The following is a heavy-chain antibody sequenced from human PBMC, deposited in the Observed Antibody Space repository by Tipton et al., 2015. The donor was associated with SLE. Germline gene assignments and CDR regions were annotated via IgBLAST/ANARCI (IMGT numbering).Heavy chain of an antibody. CDR3: TRVGTISNAFDI. J-gene: IGHJ3*02. D-gene: IGHD5-12*01. CDR1: GFTFGDYA. CDR2: IRSKAYGGTT. Sequence: SLRLSCTASGFTFGDYAMSWFRQAPGEGLEWVGFIRSKAYGGTTEYAASVKGRFTISRDDSKSIAYLQMNSLKTEDTAVYYCTRVGTISNAFDIWGQGTMVTVSS. V-gene: IGHV3-49*03.